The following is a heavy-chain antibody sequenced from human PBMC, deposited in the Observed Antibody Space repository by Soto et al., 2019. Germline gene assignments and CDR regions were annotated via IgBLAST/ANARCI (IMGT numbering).Heavy chain of an antibody. CDR2: ISGSGGST. CDR3: AKGGHVVVVTAIHY. CDR1: GFTFSSYA. J-gene: IGHJ4*02. D-gene: IGHD2-21*02. V-gene: IGHV3-23*01. Sequence: EVQLLESGGGLVQPGGSLRLSCAASGFTFSSYAMSWVRQAPGKGLEWVSTISGSGGSTYYADSVKGRFTISRDNSKNALYLHVNSLRAEDTAVYYCAKGGHVVVVTAIHYWGQGTLVTVSA.